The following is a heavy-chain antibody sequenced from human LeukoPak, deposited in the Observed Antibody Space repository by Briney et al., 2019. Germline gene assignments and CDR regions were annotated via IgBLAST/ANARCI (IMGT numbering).Heavy chain of an antibody. J-gene: IGHJ4*02. CDR1: GFSLSSYW. CDR3: ARDFRFHDDY. V-gene: IGHV3-7*01. CDR2: IKQDGSEN. Sequence: GGSLRLSCVASGFSLSSYWVTWVRQAPGKGLEWVGNIKQDGSENYYMDSVKGRFTTSRDNAKNSVYLQMNSLRVEDTAVYYCARDFRFHDDYWGQGTLVTVSS.